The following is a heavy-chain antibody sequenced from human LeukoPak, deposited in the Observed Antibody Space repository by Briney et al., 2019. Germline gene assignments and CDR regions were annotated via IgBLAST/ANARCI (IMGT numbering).Heavy chain of an antibody. CDR1: GFTLISHW. Sequence: GGSLRLSCAASGFTLISHWVHWVRQAPGKGLGWVSRLNEDGRITHYADYVKGRFTISRDNAKHTVYLQMNSLRVEDTGVYYCARSFSGYRDYWGQGTQVSVSS. D-gene: IGHD3-22*01. CDR2: LNEDGRIT. V-gene: IGHV3-74*01. J-gene: IGHJ4*02. CDR3: ARSFSGYRDY.